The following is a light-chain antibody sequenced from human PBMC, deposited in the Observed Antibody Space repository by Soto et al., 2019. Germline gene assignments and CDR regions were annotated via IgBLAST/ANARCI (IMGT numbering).Light chain of an antibody. CDR3: QQYDYWPPTFT. V-gene: IGKV3-15*01. CDR1: QSVSNN. CDR2: GAS. Sequence: TQSPATLSVSPGERATLSCRASQSVSNNLAWYQQKPGQLPRLLIYGASTRATGVPARFSGSGSETEFALTISSLQSEDSAIYSCQQYDYWPPTFTFGQGTKVDIK. J-gene: IGKJ3*01.